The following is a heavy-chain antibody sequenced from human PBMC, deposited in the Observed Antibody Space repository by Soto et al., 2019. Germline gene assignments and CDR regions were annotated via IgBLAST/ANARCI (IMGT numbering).Heavy chain of an antibody. D-gene: IGHD6-19*01. V-gene: IGHV3-30*03. Sequence: QVQLVESGGGVVQAGGSLGLSCTASGFTFSTYGMHWGRQAPGKGPEWVAVMSHDGSHKAFLDSVKGRFIISRDNSKNPLSLPMNSLRPDATAVYFSARLLRSRWDHYYYGTDVWGQGTSVIVSS. CDR2: MSHDGSHK. CDR3: ARLLRSRWDHYYYGTDV. J-gene: IGHJ6*01. CDR1: GFTFSTYG.